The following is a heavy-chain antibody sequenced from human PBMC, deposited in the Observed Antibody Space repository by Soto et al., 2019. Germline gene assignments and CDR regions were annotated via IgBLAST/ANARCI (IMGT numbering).Heavy chain of an antibody. V-gene: IGHV5-51*01. CDR1: RYTFTNSW. CDR3: ASPTVPQFCYHSMDV. Sequence: PGESLKISCKGSRYTFTNSWIGWVRQMPGKGLEWIGMIYPADSDTRYSPSLQGQVTISADKSISTAYLQWSSLKASDTAMYYCASPTVPQFCYHSMDVWGQGTTVTVSS. CDR2: IYPADSDT. J-gene: IGHJ6*02. D-gene: IGHD4-4*01.